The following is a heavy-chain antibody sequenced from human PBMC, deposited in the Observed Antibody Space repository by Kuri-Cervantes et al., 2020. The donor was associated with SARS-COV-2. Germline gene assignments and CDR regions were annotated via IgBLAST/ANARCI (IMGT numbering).Heavy chain of an antibody. CDR1: GGSISSSSYY. D-gene: IGHD6-19*01. Sequence: SETLSLTCTVSGGSISSSSYYWGWIRQPPGKGLEWIGSMYYSGSTYYNPSLRSRLTISVDTSKNQFSLKLSSVTAADTAVYYCARHNRIAVAGDVWFAPWGPGNLVHGSS. V-gene: IGHV4-39*01. CDR3: ARHNRIAVAGDVWFAP. J-gene: IGHJ5*02. CDR2: MYYSGST.